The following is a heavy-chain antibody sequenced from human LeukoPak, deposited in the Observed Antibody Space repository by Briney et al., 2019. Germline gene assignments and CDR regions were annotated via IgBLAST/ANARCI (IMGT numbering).Heavy chain of an antibody. D-gene: IGHD5-24*01. CDR2: ISSSGSTI. J-gene: IGHJ4*02. CDR3: AGDLPTMEEGAYDY. Sequence: GGSLRLSCAASGFTFSDYYMSWIRQAPGKGLEWVSYISSSGSTIYYADSVKGRFTISRDNAKSSLYLQMNSLRAEDTAVYYCAGDLPTMEEGAYDYWGQGTLVTVSS. CDR1: GFTFSDYY. V-gene: IGHV3-11*01.